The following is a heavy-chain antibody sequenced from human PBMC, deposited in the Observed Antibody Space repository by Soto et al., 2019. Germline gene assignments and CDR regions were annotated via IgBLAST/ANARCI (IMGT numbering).Heavy chain of an antibody. Sequence: PGESMKISCKGSGYSFTSYWLSWVRQMPGKGLEWMGRIDPSDSYTNYSPSFQGHVTISADKSISTAYLQWSSLKASDTAMYYCAGWGDTAYAFDIWGQGTMVTVSS. D-gene: IGHD5-18*01. CDR1: GYSFTSYW. CDR3: AGWGDTAYAFDI. J-gene: IGHJ3*02. V-gene: IGHV5-10-1*01. CDR2: IDPSDSYT.